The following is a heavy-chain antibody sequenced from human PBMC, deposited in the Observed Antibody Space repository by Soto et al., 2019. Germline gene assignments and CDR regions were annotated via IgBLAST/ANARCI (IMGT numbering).Heavy chain of an antibody. CDR2: IIPIFGTA. D-gene: IGHD2-21*02. CDR3: ARGAYCGGDCYSAIDY. J-gene: IGHJ4*02. Sequence: QVQLVQSGAEVKKPGSSVKVSCKASGGTFSSYAISWVRQAPGQGLEWMGGIIPIFGTANYAQKFQGRVTRTADESTSTANMELSSQRTEDTAVYYWARGAYCGGDCYSAIDYWGQGTLVTVSS. V-gene: IGHV1-69*01. CDR1: GGTFSSYA.